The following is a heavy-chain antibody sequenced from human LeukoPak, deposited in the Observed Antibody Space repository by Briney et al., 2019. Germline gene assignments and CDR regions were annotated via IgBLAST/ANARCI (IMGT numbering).Heavy chain of an antibody. J-gene: IGHJ4*02. CDR1: GGSIRSSSYY. V-gene: IGHV4-39*01. D-gene: IGHD4-17*01. CDR3: ARRRARDYAFDY. Sequence: PSETLSLTCTVSGGSIRSSSYYGGWIRQPPGKGVEWIGSIYYSGSTYYNPSLKSRVTISVDTSKNQFSLKLSSVTAADTAVYYCARRRARDYAFDYWGQGTLVTVSS. CDR2: IYYSGST.